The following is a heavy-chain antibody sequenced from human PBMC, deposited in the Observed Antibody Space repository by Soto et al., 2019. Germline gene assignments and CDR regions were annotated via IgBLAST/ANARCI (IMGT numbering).Heavy chain of an antibody. CDR2: INPNSGGT. Sequence: GASVKVSCKASGYTFTGYYMHWVRQAPGQGLEWMGWINPNSGGTNYAQKFQGWVTMTRDTSISTAYMELSRLRSDDTAVYYCARADCSGGSCMQNWFDPWGQGTLVTVSS. V-gene: IGHV1-2*04. CDR1: GYTFTGYY. J-gene: IGHJ5*02. CDR3: ARADCSGGSCMQNWFDP. D-gene: IGHD2-15*01.